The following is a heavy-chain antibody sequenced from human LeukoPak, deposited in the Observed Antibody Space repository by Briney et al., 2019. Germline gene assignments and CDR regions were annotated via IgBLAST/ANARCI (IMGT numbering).Heavy chain of an antibody. Sequence: PSETLSLTCTVSGGSLSSGSYYWSWIRQPAGKGLEWIGRIYTSGSTNYNPSLKSRVTISVDTSKTQFSLKLSSVTAADTAVYYCARDPAPGRYYFDYWGQGTLVTVSS. CDR3: ARDPAPGRYYFDY. CDR2: IYTSGST. J-gene: IGHJ4*02. CDR1: GGSLSSGSYY. V-gene: IGHV4-61*02.